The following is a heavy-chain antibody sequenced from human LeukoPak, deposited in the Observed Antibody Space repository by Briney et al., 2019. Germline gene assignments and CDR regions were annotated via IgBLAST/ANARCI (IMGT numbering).Heavy chain of an antibody. J-gene: IGHJ5*02. CDR1: GYTFTSYD. CDR3: ARDPLYQLLSNWFDP. Sequence: ASVKVSCKASGYTFTSYDINWVRQATGQGLEWMGWMNPNSGNTGYAQKFQGRVTMTRNTSISTAYMELSSLRSDDTAVYYCARDPLYQLLSNWFDPWGQGTLVTVSS. CDR2: MNPNSGNT. D-gene: IGHD2-2*01. V-gene: IGHV1-8*01.